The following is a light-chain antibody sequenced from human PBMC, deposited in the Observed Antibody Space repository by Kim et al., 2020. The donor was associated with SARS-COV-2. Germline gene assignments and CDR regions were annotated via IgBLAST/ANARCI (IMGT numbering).Light chain of an antibody. CDR3: GTWDTSMSAWV. J-gene: IGLJ3*02. CDR2: DNN. V-gene: IGLV1-51*01. Sequence: GQKVTISCSGSSTDVGNNNVSCYQQVQGTAPHHLIYDNNKRPSGMADRCSGAKSGASGTLGITGLQTGDEADYYCGTWDTSMSAWVFGGGTQLTVL. CDR1: STDVGNNN.